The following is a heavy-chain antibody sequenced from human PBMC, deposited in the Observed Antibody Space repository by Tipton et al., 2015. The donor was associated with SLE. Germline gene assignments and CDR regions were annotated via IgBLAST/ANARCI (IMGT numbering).Heavy chain of an antibody. J-gene: IGHJ4*02. Sequence: GSLRLSCAASGFTFSSYSMNWVRQAPGKGLEWVSSISSSSSYIYYADSVKGRFTISRDNAKNSLYLQMNSLRAEDTAVYYCARDVIAAAGALDYWDQGTLVTVSS. CDR3: ARDVIAAAGALDY. CDR1: GFTFSSYS. CDR2: ISSSSSYI. V-gene: IGHV3-21*01. D-gene: IGHD6-13*01.